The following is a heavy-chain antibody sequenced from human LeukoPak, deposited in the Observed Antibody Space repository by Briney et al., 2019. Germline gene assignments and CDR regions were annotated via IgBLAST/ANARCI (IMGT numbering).Heavy chain of an antibody. J-gene: IGHJ4*02. V-gene: IGHV4-34*01. Sequence: PSETLFLTCAVYGGSFSGYYWSWIRQPPGKGLEWIGEINHSGSTNYNPSLKSRVTISVDTSKNQFSLKLSSVTAADTAVYYCARLGAGPTYYDFWSGYSSFYFDYWGQGTLVTVSS. CDR2: INHSGST. CDR3: ARLGAGPTYYDFWSGYSSFYFDY. CDR1: GGSFSGYY. D-gene: IGHD3-3*01.